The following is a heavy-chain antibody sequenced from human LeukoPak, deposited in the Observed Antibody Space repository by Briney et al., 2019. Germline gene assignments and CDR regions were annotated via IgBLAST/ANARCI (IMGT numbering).Heavy chain of an antibody. J-gene: IGHJ4*02. Sequence: GGSLILSCEASGFSFNSYNMCWVRQAPGQGLEWVSDISSSSSITYYADSVKGRFTISRDNAKNSLYLQMNSLRVEDTAVYDCARGGAAPDYWGQGTLVTVSS. CDR3: ARGGAAPDY. V-gene: IGHV3-48*01. D-gene: IGHD1-26*01. CDR1: GFSFNSYN. CDR2: ISSSSSIT.